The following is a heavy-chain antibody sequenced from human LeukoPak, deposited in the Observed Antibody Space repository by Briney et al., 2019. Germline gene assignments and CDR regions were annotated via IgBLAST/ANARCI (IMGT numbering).Heavy chain of an antibody. V-gene: IGHV3-48*01. CDR2: ISSSSSTI. J-gene: IGHJ4*02. CDR1: GFTFSSYS. D-gene: IGHD3-9*01. Sequence: QSGGSLRLSCAASGFTFSSYSMNWVRQAPGKGLEWVSYISSSSSTIYYADSVKGRFTISRDNAKNSLYLQMNSLRAEDTAVYYCARDVLRYFDWAKGVFDYWGQGTLVTVSS. CDR3: ARDVLRYFDWAKGVFDY.